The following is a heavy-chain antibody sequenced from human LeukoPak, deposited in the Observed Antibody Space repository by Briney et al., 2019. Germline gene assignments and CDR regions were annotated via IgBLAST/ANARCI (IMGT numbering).Heavy chain of an antibody. CDR2: IWYDGSNK. V-gene: IGHV3-33*01. CDR1: GFTFTSYG. D-gene: IGHD3-16*01. CDR3: AREKAYYFDY. Sequence: SGGSLRLSCAGSGFTFTSYGMHRVRQAPGKGLEWVAVIWYDGSNKYYSESVKGRFTISRDNSKNTLYLQMNSLRAEDTAVYYCAREKAYYFDYWGQGTLVTVSS. J-gene: IGHJ4*02.